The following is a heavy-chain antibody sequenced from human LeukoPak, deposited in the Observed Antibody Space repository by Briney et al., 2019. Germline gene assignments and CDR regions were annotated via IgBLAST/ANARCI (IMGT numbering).Heavy chain of an antibody. CDR2: VYTSGST. CDR3: ARGYYDFWSGYPSFDY. D-gene: IGHD3-3*01. Sequence: SQTLSLTCTVSGGSISSGSYYWSWIRQPAGKGLEWIGRVYTSGSTNYNPSLKSPVPISVDTSKNQFSLKLSSVTAADTAVYYCARGYYDFWSGYPSFDYWGQGTLVTVSS. V-gene: IGHV4-61*02. J-gene: IGHJ4*02. CDR1: GGSISSGSYY.